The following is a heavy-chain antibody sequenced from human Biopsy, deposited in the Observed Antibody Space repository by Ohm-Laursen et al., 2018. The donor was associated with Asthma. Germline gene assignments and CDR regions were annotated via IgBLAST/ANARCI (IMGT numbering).Heavy chain of an antibody. Sequence: PGTLSLTCAVYGGSFSGYYWSWIHPPPGKGLEWIGEINHSGSTNYNPSLKNRVTISVDTSKNQFSLKLSSVTAADTAVYYCARITNDRIAAAGRYYYYGMDVWGQGTTVTVSS. CDR3: ARITNDRIAAAGRYYYYGMDV. CDR2: INHSGST. D-gene: IGHD6-13*01. J-gene: IGHJ6*02. V-gene: IGHV4-34*01. CDR1: GGSFSGYY.